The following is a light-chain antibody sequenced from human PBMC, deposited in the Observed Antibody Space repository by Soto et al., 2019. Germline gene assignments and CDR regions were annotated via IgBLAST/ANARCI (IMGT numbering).Light chain of an antibody. CDR2: AAS. CDR3: QQSYRTLRT. V-gene: IGKV1-39*01. CDR1: QSISSY. Sequence: DIQMTQSPSSLSASVGDRVTITCRASQSISSYLNWYQQKPGKAPKLLIYAASSLQSGVPSRFSGSESGTDFTLTISSLQPEDFATYYCQQSYRTLRTFGQGTKLEIK. J-gene: IGKJ2*01.